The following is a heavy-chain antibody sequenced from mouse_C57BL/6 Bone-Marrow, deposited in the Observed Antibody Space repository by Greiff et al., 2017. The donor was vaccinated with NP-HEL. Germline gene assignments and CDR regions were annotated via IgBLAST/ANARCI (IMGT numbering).Heavy chain of an antibody. CDR2: IYPGNSDN. V-gene: IGHV1-5*01. CDR3: TRDGWFPAWFAY. CDR1: GYTFTSYW. J-gene: IGHJ3*01. D-gene: IGHD2-3*01. Sequence: EVQLQQSGTVLARPGASVKMSCKTSGYTFTSYWMHWVKQRPGQGLEWLGAIYPGNSDNSYNQKFKGKAKLTAVTSASTAYMELSSLTNEDSAVYYCTRDGWFPAWFAYWGQGTLVTVSA.